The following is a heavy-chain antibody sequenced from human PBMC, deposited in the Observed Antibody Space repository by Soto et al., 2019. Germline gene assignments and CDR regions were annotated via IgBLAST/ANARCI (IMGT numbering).Heavy chain of an antibody. CDR2: IYYSGST. D-gene: IGHD1-1*01. CDR3: AREAGVRNPFDP. CDR1: GGSIISYY. V-gene: IGHV4-59*01. Sequence: PSETLSLTCTVSGGSIISYYSSWIRQPPGKGLEWSGHIYYSGSTNYNPSLKSRVTISVDTSKNQFSLRLSSVCAADTAMYYCAREAGVRNPFDPWGQGTLVTVSS. J-gene: IGHJ5*02.